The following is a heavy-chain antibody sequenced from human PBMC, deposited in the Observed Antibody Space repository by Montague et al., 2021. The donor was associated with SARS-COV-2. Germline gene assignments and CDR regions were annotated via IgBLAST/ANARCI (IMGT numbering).Heavy chain of an antibody. J-gene: IGHJ3*01. Sequence: SLRLSCAASGFTFSIHNLNWVRQAPGKGLEWVSYISGSSSSKYYADSVKGRFTISRDNAKNSLYLQMNSLRDEDTAVYYCARGPHYGGDSGALDVWGQGTMVTVSS. CDR3: ARGPHYGGDSGALDV. CDR1: GFTFSIHN. CDR2: ISGSSSSK. D-gene: IGHD4-23*01. V-gene: IGHV3-48*02.